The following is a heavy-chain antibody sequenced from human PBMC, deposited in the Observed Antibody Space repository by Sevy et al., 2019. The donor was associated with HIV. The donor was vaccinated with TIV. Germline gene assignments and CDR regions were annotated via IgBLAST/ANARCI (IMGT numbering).Heavy chain of an antibody. J-gene: IGHJ3*02. CDR1: GFTFSDYY. CDR3: ARGKQLVSSDAFDI. D-gene: IGHD6-6*01. Sequence: GGSLRLSCAASGFTFSDYYMSWIRQAPGKGLEWVSYISSSGSTIYYADSVKGRFTISRYNAKNSLYLQMNSLRAEDTAVYYCARGKQLVSSDAFDIWGQGTMVTVSS. V-gene: IGHV3-11*01. CDR2: ISSSGSTI.